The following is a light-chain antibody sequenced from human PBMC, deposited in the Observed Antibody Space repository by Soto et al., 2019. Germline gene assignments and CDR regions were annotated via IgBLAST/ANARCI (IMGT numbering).Light chain of an antibody. V-gene: IGKV3-20*01. J-gene: IGKJ1*01. CDR3: QQYGSSYPWT. CDR1: QSVSSSY. CDR2: GAS. Sequence: EIVLTQSPGTLSLSPGERATLSFRASQSVSSSYLAWYQQKPGQAPRLLIYGASSRATGIPDRFSGSGSGTDFTLTIRRLEPEDFAVYYCQQYGSSYPWTLGQGTKVDIK.